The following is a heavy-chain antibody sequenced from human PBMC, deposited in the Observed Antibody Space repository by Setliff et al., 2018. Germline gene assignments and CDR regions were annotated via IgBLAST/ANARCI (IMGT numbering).Heavy chain of an antibody. CDR3: AGDPPQSGFAFDI. J-gene: IGHJ3*02. CDR1: GFTFSNYA. Sequence: GESLKISCAASGFTFSNYAMSWVRQAPGKGLEWVSIIHSGGSSTYYADSVKGRFTISRDDSKNTLYLQMNSLRAEDTAVYYCAGDPPQSGFAFDIWGQGTLVTVS. V-gene: IGHV3-23*03. D-gene: IGHD3-10*01. CDR2: IHSGGSST.